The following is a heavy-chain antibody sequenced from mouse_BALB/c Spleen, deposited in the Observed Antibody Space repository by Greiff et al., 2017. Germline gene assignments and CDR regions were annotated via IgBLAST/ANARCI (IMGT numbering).Heavy chain of an antibody. J-gene: IGHJ2*01. D-gene: IGHD1-1*01. CDR2: INPYNGAT. CDR1: GYSFTGYY. V-gene: IGHV1-31*01. CDR3: ARDYYYGSSFFDY. Sequence: EVQLQQSGPELVKPGASVKISCKASGYSFTGYYMHWVKQSHVKSLEWIGRINPYNGATSYNQNFKDKASLTVDKSSSTAYMELHSLTSEDSAVYYCARDYYYGSSFFDYWGQGTTLTVSS.